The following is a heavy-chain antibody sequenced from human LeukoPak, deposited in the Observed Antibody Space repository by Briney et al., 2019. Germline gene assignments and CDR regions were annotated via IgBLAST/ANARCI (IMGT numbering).Heavy chain of an antibody. CDR1: GGSISSGSYY. CDR2: IYTSGST. Sequence: SETLSLTCTVSGGSISSGSYYWSWIRQPAGKGLEWIGRIYTSGSTNYNPSLKSRVTISVDTSKNQFSLKLSSVTAADTAVYYCARDLAVVVVPAAIGVDAFDIWGQGTMVTVSS. V-gene: IGHV4-61*02. CDR3: ARDLAVVVVPAAIGVDAFDI. D-gene: IGHD2-2*01. J-gene: IGHJ3*02.